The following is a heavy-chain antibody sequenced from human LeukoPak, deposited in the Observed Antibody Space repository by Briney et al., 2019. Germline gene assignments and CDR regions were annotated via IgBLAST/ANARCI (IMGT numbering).Heavy chain of an antibody. J-gene: IGHJ4*02. CDR1: GRTFSSYA. Sequence: ASVKVSCKASGRTFSSYAISWVRQAPGQGLEWMGRIIPIFGTANYAQKFQGRVTITTDESTSTAYMELSSLRSEDTAVYYCARELRFLEAFDYWGQGTLVTVSS. D-gene: IGHD3-3*01. CDR2: IIPIFGTA. V-gene: IGHV1-69*05. CDR3: ARELRFLEAFDY.